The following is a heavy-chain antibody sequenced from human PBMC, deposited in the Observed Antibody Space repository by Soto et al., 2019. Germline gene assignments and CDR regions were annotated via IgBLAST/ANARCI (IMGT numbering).Heavy chain of an antibody. CDR1: GFTFSNYG. D-gene: IGHD1-26*01. Sequence: LRLSCVGSGFTFSNYGMHWVRQPPGKGLEWVALISDDGDKRYYADSVRGRLIISRDNSKDTLYLQMNSLGPDDTAVYFCAKARVRIVGANSFDYWGQGTPVTVSS. CDR2: ISDDGDKR. J-gene: IGHJ4*02. V-gene: IGHV3-30*18. CDR3: AKARVRIVGANSFDY.